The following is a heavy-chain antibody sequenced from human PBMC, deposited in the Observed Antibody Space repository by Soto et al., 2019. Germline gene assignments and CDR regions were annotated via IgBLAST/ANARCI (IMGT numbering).Heavy chain of an antibody. CDR1: GFTFSNYG. D-gene: IGHD1-26*01. Sequence: LRLSCVGSGFTFSNYGMHWVRQPPGKGLEWVALISDDGDKRYYADSVRGRLIISRDNSKDTLYLQMNSLGPDDTAVYFCAKARVRIVGANSFDYWGQGTPVTVSS. CDR2: ISDDGDKR. J-gene: IGHJ4*02. V-gene: IGHV3-30*18. CDR3: AKARVRIVGANSFDY.